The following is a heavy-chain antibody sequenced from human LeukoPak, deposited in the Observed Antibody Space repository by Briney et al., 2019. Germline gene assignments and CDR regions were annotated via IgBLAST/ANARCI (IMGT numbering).Heavy chain of an antibody. V-gene: IGHV1-69*13. D-gene: IGHD2-15*01. Sequence: SVKVSCKASGGTFSSYAISWVRQAPGQGLEWMGGIIPIFGTANYAQKFQGRVTITADESTSTAYMELSSLRSEDTAVYYCARMNLGYCSGGSCYDYWGQGTLVTVSS. CDR3: ARMNLGYCSGGSCYDY. J-gene: IGHJ4*02. CDR1: GGTFSSYA. CDR2: IIPIFGTA.